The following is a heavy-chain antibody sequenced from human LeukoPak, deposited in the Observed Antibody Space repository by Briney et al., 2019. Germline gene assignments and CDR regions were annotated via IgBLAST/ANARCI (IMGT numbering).Heavy chain of an antibody. CDR3: ATAGNYRFDY. CDR1: GFTFSSYW. Sequence: GGSLRLSCAASGFTFSSYWMHWVRQAPGKGLVWVSRINSDGSSTSYADSVKGRLTISRDNAKNTLYLQMNSLRVEDTALYFCATAGNYRFDYWGQGTLVTVSS. CDR2: INSDGSST. D-gene: IGHD1-7*01. J-gene: IGHJ4*02. V-gene: IGHV3-74*01.